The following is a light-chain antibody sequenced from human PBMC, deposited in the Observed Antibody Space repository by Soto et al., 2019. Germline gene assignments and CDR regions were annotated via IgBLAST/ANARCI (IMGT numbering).Light chain of an antibody. J-gene: IGKJ3*01. V-gene: IGKV1-33*01. CDR3: QHYDYLPL. CDR2: GAS. Sequence: DIQMTQSPSSLSASVGDRVTIACQASQDIGTYLNWYQHKPGKAPKLVIFGASNLETGDPSRFSGSGSGTDFTFTISSLQPEDFATYYCQHYDYLPLFGPGTKVDIK. CDR1: QDIGTY.